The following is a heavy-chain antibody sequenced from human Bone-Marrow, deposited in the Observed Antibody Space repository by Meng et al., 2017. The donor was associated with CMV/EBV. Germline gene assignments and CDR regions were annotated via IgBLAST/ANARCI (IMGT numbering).Heavy chain of an antibody. Sequence: ETLSLTCAAYGLTFSHYSMNWVRQAPGKGLEWVSYINVYGSSMYYTDSVKGRFTISRDNAKSSLCLQMNSLRAEDTAVYYCAREELGYCSSTSCYDHFDYWGQGTLVTVSS. V-gene: IGHV3-48*04. CDR2: INVYGSSM. CDR1: GLTFSHYS. J-gene: IGHJ4*02. CDR3: AREELGYCSSTSCYDHFDY. D-gene: IGHD2-2*01.